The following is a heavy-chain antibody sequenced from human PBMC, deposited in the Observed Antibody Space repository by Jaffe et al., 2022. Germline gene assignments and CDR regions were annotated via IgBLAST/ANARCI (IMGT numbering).Heavy chain of an antibody. CDR2: INHSGST. V-gene: IGHV4-34*01. D-gene: IGHD6-6*01. CDR1: GGSFSGYY. Sequence: QVQLQQWGAGLLKPSETLSLTCAVYGGSFSGYYWSWIRQPPGKGLEWIGEINHSGSTNYNPSLKSRVTISVDTSKNQFSLKLSSVTAADTAVYYCARVAHLQLVRPSNYYYYYYMDVWGKGTTVTVSS. J-gene: IGHJ6*03. CDR3: ARVAHLQLVRPSNYYYYYYMDV.